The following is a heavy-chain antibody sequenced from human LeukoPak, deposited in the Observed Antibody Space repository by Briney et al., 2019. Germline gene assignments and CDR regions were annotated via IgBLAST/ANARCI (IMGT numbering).Heavy chain of an antibody. J-gene: IGHJ3*02. CDR3: ARDGYYYDSSDI. CDR2: ISSSSSYI. Sequence: PGGSLRLSCAASGFTFSSYSMNWVRQAPGKGLEWVSSISSSSSYIYYADSVKGRFTISRGNAKNSLYLQMNSLRAEDTAVYYCARDGYYYDSSDIWGQGTMVTVSS. D-gene: IGHD3-22*01. CDR1: GFTFSSYS. V-gene: IGHV3-21*01.